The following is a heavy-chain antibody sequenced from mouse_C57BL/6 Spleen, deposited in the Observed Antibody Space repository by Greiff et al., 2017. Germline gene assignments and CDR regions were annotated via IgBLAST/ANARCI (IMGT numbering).Heavy chain of an antibody. J-gene: IGHJ2*01. V-gene: IGHV5-17*01. CDR3: ARGGYDYVLDY. D-gene: IGHD2-4*01. Sequence: EVKLVESGGGLVKPGGSLKLSCAASGFTFSDYGMHWVRQAPEKGLEWVAYISSGSSTIYYADTVKGRFTISRDNAKNTLFLQMTSLRSEDTAMYYCARGGYDYVLDYWGQGTTLTVSS. CDR2: ISSGSSTI. CDR1: GFTFSDYG.